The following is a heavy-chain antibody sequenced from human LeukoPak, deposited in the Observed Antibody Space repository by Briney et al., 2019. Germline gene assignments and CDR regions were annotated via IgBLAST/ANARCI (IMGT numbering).Heavy chain of an antibody. CDR3: AKGSGYDFVYYYYYYMDV. J-gene: IGHJ6*03. CDR1: GFTFSSYA. CDR2: ISGSGGST. D-gene: IGHD5-12*01. Sequence: GGSLRLSCAASGFTFSSYAMSWVRRAPGKGLEWVSAISGSGGSTYYADSVKGRFTISRDNSKNTLYLQMNSLRAEDTAVYYCAKGSGYDFVYYYYYYMDVWGKGTTVTVSS. V-gene: IGHV3-23*01.